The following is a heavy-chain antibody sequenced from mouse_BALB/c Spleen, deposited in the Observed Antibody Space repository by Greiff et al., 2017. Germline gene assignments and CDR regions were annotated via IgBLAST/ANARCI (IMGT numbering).Heavy chain of an antibody. D-gene: IGHD1-1*01. CDR1: GYTFSSYW. CDR2: ILPGSGST. J-gene: IGHJ2*01. Sequence: QVQLQQSGAELMKPGASVKISCKATGYTFSSYWIEWVKQRPGHGLEWIGEILPGSGSTNYNEKFKGKATFTADTSSNTAYMQLSSLTSEDSAVYYCARGTTVGPYYFDYWGQGTTLTVSS. CDR3: ARGTTVGPYYFDY. V-gene: IGHV1-9*01.